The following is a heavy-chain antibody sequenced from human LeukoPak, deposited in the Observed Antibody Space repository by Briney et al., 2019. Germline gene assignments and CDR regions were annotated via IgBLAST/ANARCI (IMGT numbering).Heavy chain of an antibody. CDR1: GFTFSSYG. V-gene: IGHV3-9*01. CDR2: ISWNSGTI. CDR3: AKDKSGSSWAFDY. Sequence: GRSLRLSCAASGFTFSSYGMHWVRQAPGKGLEWVSSISWNSGTIDYADAVEGRFTISRDNAKKSLYLQMNSLSAEDTALYYCAKDKSGSSWAFDYWGQGTLVTVSS. D-gene: IGHD6-13*01. J-gene: IGHJ4*02.